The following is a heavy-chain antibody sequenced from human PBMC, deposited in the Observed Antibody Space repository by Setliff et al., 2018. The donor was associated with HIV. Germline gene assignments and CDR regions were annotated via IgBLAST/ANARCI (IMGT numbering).Heavy chain of an antibody. J-gene: IGHJ4*02. D-gene: IGHD3-22*01. CDR2: INPNSGGT. CDR1: GYTFTGYY. CDR3: ASQYYYDSSGYYY. V-gene: IGHV1-2*02. Sequence: ASVKVSCKASGYTFTGYYMHWVRQAPGQGLEWMGWINPNSGGTTYAQKFQGRVTMTRDTSISTAYMAVSRLRSDDTAVYYCASQYYYDSSGYYYWGQGTLITVSS.